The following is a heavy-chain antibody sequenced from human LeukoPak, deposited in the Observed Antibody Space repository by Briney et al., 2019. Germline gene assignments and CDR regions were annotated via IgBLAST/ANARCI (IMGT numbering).Heavy chain of an antibody. Sequence: GASVKVSYKASGYTFTSYDINWVRQATGQGLEWMGWMNPKSGNTGYAQKFQGRVAMTRNTSISTAYMELSSLRSEDTAVYYCARGIGDYSNYDLWFDPWGQGTLVTVSS. CDR1: GYTFTSYD. CDR2: MNPKSGNT. V-gene: IGHV1-8*01. CDR3: ARGIGDYSNYDLWFDP. D-gene: IGHD4-11*01. J-gene: IGHJ5*02.